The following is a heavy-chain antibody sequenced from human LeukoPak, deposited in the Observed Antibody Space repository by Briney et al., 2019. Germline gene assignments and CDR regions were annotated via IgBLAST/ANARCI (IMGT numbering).Heavy chain of an antibody. V-gene: IGHV1-8*01. J-gene: IGHJ4*02. CDR1: GYTFTSYD. CDR3: ARGRPQYYGSGSYPDY. D-gene: IGHD3-10*01. Sequence: ASVKVSCKASGYTFTSYDINWVRQATGQGLEWMGWMNPNSGNTGYAQKFQGRATMTRNTSISTAYMELSSLRSEATAVYYCARGRPQYYGSGSYPDYWGQGTLVTVSS. CDR2: MNPNSGNT.